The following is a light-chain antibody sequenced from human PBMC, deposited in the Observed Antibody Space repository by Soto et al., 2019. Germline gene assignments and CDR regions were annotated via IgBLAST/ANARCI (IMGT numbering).Light chain of an antibody. CDR3: QQYDTFPRT. CDR1: QSVSSNY. J-gene: IGKJ1*01. CDR2: GAS. V-gene: IGKV3-20*01. Sequence: EVMLTQSPGTLSLSPGDRATLSCRASQSVSSNYLAWYQQKPGQAPRLLIYGASNRATGIPDRFSGSGSGTDFTLTIRRLEPEDFAVYYRQQYDTFPRTVGQGTKVEFK.